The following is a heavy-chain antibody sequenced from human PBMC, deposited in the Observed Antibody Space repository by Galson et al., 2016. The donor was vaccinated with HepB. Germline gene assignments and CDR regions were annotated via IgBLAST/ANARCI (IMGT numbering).Heavy chain of an antibody. CDR1: GFIFSSYG. J-gene: IGHJ6*03. D-gene: IGHD1-7*01. CDR2: ILYDGSNN. CDR3: ARDWLELRHYYYRDV. V-gene: IGHV3-33*01. Sequence: SLILSCAASGFIFSSYGMHWVRQAPGEGLEWVAVILYDGSNNYYAASVKGRFTVSRDNSKNTLYLQMNSLRAEDTAVYYCARDWLELRHYYYRDVWGKGTTVTVAS.